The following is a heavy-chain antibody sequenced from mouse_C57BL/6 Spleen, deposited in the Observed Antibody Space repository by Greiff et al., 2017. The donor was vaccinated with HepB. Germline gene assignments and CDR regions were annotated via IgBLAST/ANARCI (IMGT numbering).Heavy chain of an antibody. V-gene: IGHV1-69*01. Sequence: QVQLQQPGAELVMPGASVKLSCKASGYTFTSYWMHWVKQRPGQGLEWIGEIDPSDSYTNYNQKFKGKSTLTVDKSSSTAYMQLSSLTSEDSAVYYCARRVYGKIDYWGQGTTLTVSS. CDR3: ARRVYGKIDY. D-gene: IGHD2-1*01. J-gene: IGHJ2*01. CDR1: GYTFTSYW. CDR2: IDPSDSYT.